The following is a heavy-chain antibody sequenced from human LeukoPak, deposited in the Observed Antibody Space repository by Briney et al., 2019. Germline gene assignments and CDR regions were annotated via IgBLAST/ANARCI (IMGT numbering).Heavy chain of an antibody. D-gene: IGHD2-15*01. V-gene: IGHV3-30*03. CDR1: GFTFSSHG. Sequence: GGSLRLSCAASGFTFSSHGMHCVRQAPGKGLEWVAVISYDGSKNYYAESVKGRFTISRDNSKNTLYLQMNSLRAEDTAVYFCARKNTQDAFDIWGQGTMVTVSS. J-gene: IGHJ3*02. CDR3: ARKNTQDAFDI. CDR2: ISYDGSKN.